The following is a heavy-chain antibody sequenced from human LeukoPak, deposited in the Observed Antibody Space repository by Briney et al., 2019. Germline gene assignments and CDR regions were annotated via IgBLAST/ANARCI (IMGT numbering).Heavy chain of an antibody. Sequence: ASVKVSCTASGYTFTGYYMHWVRQAPGQGLEWMGRINPNSGGTNYAQKFQGRVTMTRDTSTSTVYTELSSLRSEDTAVYYCARAYDFPDYWGQGTLVTVSS. CDR2: INPNSGGT. J-gene: IGHJ4*02. CDR1: GYTFTGYY. CDR3: ARAYDFPDY. D-gene: IGHD3-3*01. V-gene: IGHV1-2*06.